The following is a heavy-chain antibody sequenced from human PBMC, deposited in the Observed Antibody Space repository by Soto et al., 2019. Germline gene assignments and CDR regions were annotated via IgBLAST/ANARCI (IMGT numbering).Heavy chain of an antibody. CDR1: GYTFTSYA. CDR3: ARRKYYDFWSGYYTDYDAFDI. CDR2: INAGNGNT. D-gene: IGHD3-3*01. Sequence: ASVKVSCKASGYTFTSYAMHWLRQAPGQRLEWMGWINAGNGNTKYSQKFQGRVTITRDTSASTAYMELSSLRSEDTAVYYCARRKYYDFWSGYYTDYDAFDIWGQGTMVTVSS. J-gene: IGHJ3*02. V-gene: IGHV1-3*01.